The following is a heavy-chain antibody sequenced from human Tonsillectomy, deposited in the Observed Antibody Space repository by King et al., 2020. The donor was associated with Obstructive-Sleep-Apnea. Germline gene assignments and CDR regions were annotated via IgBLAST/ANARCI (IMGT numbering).Heavy chain of an antibody. V-gene: IGHV3-30*04. D-gene: IGHD1-20*01. CDR1: GFTFSDYS. CDR2: ISYDGSNK. CDR3: ARDNSNRFDY. J-gene: IGHJ4*01. Sequence: VQLVESGGGVVQPGRSLRLSCAASGFTFSDYSRHWVRQAPGKGLEWVAVISYDGSNKYYADSVKGRFTISRDNSKNTLYLQMNSLRADDTALYYCARDNSNRFDYWGQGTLVTVSS.